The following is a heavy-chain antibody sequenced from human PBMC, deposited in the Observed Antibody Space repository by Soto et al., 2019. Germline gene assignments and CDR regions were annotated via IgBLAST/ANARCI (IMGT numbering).Heavy chain of an antibody. V-gene: IGHV3-11*06. CDR1: GFTFSDYY. CDR3: ARGGCSGGSCYYYYGMDV. J-gene: IGHJ6*02. D-gene: IGHD2-15*01. CDR2: ISSSSSYT. Sequence: QVQLVESGGGLVKPGGSLRLSCAASGFTFSDYYMSWIRQAPGKGLEWVSYISSSSSYTNYADSVKARFTISRDNAKNSLYLQMNSLRAEDTAVYYCARGGCSGGSCYYYYGMDVWGQGTTVTVSS.